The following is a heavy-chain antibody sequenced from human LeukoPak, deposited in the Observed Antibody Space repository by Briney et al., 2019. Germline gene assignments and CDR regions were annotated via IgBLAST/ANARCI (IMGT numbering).Heavy chain of an antibody. CDR2: ISSSGSTI. Sequence: PGGSQRLSCAASGFTFSSYEMNWVRQAPGKGREWVSYISSSGSTIYYADSVEGRFTISRDNAKNSRYLQMNSLRAEDTAVYYCAREAASGYYHEVDYWGQGTLVTVSS. D-gene: IGHD3-3*01. CDR1: GFTFSSYE. J-gene: IGHJ4*02. CDR3: AREAASGYYHEVDY. V-gene: IGHV3-48*03.